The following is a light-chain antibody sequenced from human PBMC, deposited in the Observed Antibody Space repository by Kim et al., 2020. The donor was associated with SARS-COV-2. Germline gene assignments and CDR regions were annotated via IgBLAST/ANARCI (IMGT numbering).Light chain of an antibody. CDR2: SAS. CDR3: QQYSYWPYT. CDR1: QSISSN. J-gene: IGKJ2*01. V-gene: IGKV3-15*01. Sequence: SVSPGERAILSCRASQSISSNLAWYLQKPGQAPSLLVYSASTRATAIPARFSGSGSGTEFTLTISSLQSEDFAVYYCQQYSYWPYTFGQGTKLEI.